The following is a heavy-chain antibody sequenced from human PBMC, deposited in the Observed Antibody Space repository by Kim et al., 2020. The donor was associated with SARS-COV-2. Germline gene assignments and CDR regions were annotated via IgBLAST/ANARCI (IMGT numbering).Heavy chain of an antibody. CDR3: ARGPNYSPFDY. D-gene: IGHD4-4*01. J-gene: IGHJ4*02. Sequence: SANSVGGRFTNSRTNYKNSLYLQMNSLRAEETAVYYCARGPNYSPFDYWGQGTLVTVSS. V-gene: IGHV3-48*03.